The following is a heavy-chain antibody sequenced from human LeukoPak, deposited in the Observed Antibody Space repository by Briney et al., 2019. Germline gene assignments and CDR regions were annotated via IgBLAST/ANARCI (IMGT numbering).Heavy chain of an antibody. V-gene: IGHV1-8*01. Sequence: ASVKVSCKASGYTFTSYDINWVRQATGQGLEWMGWMNPNSGNTGYAQKFQGRVTVTRNTSISTAYMELSSLRSEDTAVYYCAIGRDGYNLGAFDIWGQGTMVTVSS. CDR3: AIGRDGYNLGAFDI. CDR2: MNPNSGNT. D-gene: IGHD5-24*01. J-gene: IGHJ3*02. CDR1: GYTFTSYD.